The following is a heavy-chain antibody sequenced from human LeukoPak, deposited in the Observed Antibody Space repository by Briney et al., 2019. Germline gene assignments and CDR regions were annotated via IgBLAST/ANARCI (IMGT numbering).Heavy chain of an antibody. CDR1: GFTFSSYA. CDR2: ISGSGGST. J-gene: IGHJ4*02. CDR3: AKDEANDSSGYYGPLDY. Sequence: GGSLRLSCAASGFTFSSYAMSWVRQAPGQGLEWVSVISGSGGSTFYADSVKGRFTVSRDNSRNTLYLQMNSPRAEDTAVYYCAKDEANDSSGYYGPLDYWGQGTLVTVSS. D-gene: IGHD3-22*01. V-gene: IGHV3-23*01.